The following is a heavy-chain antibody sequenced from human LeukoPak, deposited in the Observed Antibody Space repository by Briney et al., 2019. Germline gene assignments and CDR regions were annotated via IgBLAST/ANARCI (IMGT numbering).Heavy chain of an antibody. J-gene: IGHJ4*02. V-gene: IGHV4-4*02. D-gene: IGHD2-2*01. CDR1: GGSISSSNW. Sequence: PSGTLSLTCAVSGGSISSSNWWSWVRQPPGKGLEWIGEIYHSGSTDYNPSLKSRVAISVDTSKNEFSLKLSSVTAADTALYYCVRGDCSSISCYSTAHWGQGTRVTVSS. CDR2: IYHSGST. CDR3: VRGDCSSISCYSTAH.